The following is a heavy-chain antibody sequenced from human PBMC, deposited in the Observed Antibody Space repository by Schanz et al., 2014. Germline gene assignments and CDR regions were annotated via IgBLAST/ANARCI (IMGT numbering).Heavy chain of an antibody. CDR3: ARDPNTSAWLPYFDT. CDR2: MWNDGIKT. Sequence: VQLLESGGGLVQPGGSLRLSCAASAFIFRSYSMHWVRQAPGKGLEWVAVMWNDGIKTHYADSGKGRFTISRDNSKNTVYLQMNSLRTDDTAMYYCARDPNTSAWLPYFDTWGQGTLVTVSS. CDR1: AFIFRSYS. J-gene: IGHJ4*02. D-gene: IGHD6-19*01. V-gene: IGHV3-33*08.